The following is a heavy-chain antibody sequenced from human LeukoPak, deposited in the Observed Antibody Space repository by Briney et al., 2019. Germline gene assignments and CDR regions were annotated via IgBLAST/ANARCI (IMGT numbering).Heavy chain of an antibody. Sequence: ASVKVSCKASGGTFSSYAISWVRQAPGQGLEWMGWINPNSGGTNYAQKFQGRVTMTRDTSISTAYMELSRLRSDDTAVYYCARDGITIFGVVIIRYYGMDVWGQGTTVTVSS. J-gene: IGHJ6*02. CDR3: ARDGITIFGVVIIRYYGMDV. V-gene: IGHV1-2*02. D-gene: IGHD3-3*01. CDR2: INPNSGGT. CDR1: GGTFSSYA.